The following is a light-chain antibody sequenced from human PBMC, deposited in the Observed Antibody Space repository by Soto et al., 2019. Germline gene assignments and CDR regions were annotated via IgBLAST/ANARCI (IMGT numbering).Light chain of an antibody. CDR3: MQALQTPPT. CDR1: QSLLHSNGYNY. V-gene: IGKV2-28*01. Sequence: IVMTQSPLSLPVTPGEPASISCRSSQSLLHSNGYNYLNWYLQKPGQSPQLLIYLGSNRASGVPDRFSGSGSGTDSTLIISRVEAEDVGVYYCMQALQTPPTFGQGTKVEIK. J-gene: IGKJ1*01. CDR2: LGS.